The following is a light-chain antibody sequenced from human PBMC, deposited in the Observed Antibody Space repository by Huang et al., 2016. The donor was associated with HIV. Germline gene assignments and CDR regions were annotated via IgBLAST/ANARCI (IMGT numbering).Light chain of an antibody. V-gene: IGKV3-20*01. Sequence: IVLTQSPATLSLSPGERATLSCKASQSIKNYLAWYQQKPGQAPRLLIYDASTRVTGTPARFSGSGSGTDFTLTISRLEPDDFAVYYCQQFGSSPPYSFGQGTKLEIK. CDR1: QSIKNY. J-gene: IGKJ2*03. CDR3: QQFGSSPPYS. CDR2: DAS.